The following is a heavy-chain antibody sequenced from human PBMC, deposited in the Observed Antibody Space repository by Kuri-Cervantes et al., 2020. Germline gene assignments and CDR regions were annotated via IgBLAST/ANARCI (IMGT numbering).Heavy chain of an antibody. Sequence: GSLRLSCAVYGGSFSGYYWSWIRQPPGKGLEWIGEIYHSGRTNYNPSLQSRVTISVDKSNNQFSLNLSSVTAADTAVYYCARVVGDDILINDRGYYYYYYMDVWGEGTTVTVSS. D-gene: IGHD3-9*01. CDR3: ARVVGDDILINDRGYYYYYYMDV. CDR2: IYHSGRT. V-gene: IGHV4-34*01. CDR1: GGSFSGYY. J-gene: IGHJ6*03.